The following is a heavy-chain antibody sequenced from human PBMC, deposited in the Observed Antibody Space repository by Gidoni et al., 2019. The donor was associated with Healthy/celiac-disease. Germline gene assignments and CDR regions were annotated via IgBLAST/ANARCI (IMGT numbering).Heavy chain of an antibody. CDR2: IYYSGST. J-gene: IGHJ4*02. D-gene: IGHD2-8*01. Sequence: QLQLQESVPGLVTPSETLSLTCTASGGSISSSSYYWGWIRQPPGKGLEWIGSIYYSGSTYYNPSLKSRVTISVDTSKNQFSLKLSSVTAADTAVYYCARYVKGTISDWGQGTLVTVSS. CDR3: ARYVKGTISD. CDR1: GGSISSSSYY. V-gene: IGHV4-39*01.